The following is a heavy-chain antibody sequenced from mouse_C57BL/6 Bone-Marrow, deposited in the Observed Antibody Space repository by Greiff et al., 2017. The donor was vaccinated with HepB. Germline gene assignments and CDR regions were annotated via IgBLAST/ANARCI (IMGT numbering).Heavy chain of an antibody. CDR1: GFSFTSYG. D-gene: IGHD2-4*01. J-gene: IGHJ1*03. Sequence: QVQLKQSGPGLVQPSQSLSITCTASGFSFTSYGVHWVRQSPGKGLEWLGVIWSGGSTDYNAAFLSRLSISKDNSESHVDFKMNSLQADDTAIYYCDETPYDYDERNWYVDVWGTGTTVTVSS. CDR3: DETPYDYDERNWYVDV. V-gene: IGHV2-2*01. CDR2: IWSGGST.